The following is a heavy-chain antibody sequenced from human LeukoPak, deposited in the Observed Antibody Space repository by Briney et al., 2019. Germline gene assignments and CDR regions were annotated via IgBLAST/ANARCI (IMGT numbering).Heavy chain of an antibody. CDR2: IFYSGNT. J-gene: IGHJ4*02. CDR1: GGSISSRSYY. V-gene: IGHV4-39*01. Sequence: SGTLSLTCTVSGGSISSRSYYWGWIRQPPGKGLEWIGSIFYSGNTHYNPSLESRVSISVDTSKNQFSLKLSSVTAADTAVYFCARHVWGHSSGIFDYWGQGTLVTVSS. CDR3: ARHVWGHSSGIFDY. D-gene: IGHD5-18*01.